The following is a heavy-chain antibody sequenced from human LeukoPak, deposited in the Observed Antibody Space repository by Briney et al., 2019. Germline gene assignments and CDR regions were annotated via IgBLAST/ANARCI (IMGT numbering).Heavy chain of an antibody. V-gene: IGHV4-30-2*01. CDR1: GGSISSDGYY. J-gene: IGHJ3*01. CDR3: ASPMTLVVRGLAGIDAFDV. CDR2: IYYTGST. D-gene: IGHD3-10*01. Sequence: TLSLTCTVSGGSISSDGYYWSWIRQPPGKGLEWIGHIYYTGSTHYNASLKSRVTISVDRSKNQVSLNLNSVTAADTAVYYCASPMTLVVRGLAGIDAFDVWGQGTMVTVSS.